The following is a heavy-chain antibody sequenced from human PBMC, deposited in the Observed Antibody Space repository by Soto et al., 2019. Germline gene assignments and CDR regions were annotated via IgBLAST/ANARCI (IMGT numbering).Heavy chain of an antibody. V-gene: IGHV4-31*03. D-gene: IGHD3-10*01. CDR1: GGSISSGGYY. J-gene: IGHJ4*02. CDR3: ARDIYYGSGSYYNDYFDY. Sequence: SSETLSLTCTVSGGSISSGGYYWSWIRQDPGKGLEWIGYIYYSGSTYYNPSLKSRVTISVDTSKNQFSLKLSSVTAADTAVYYCARDIYYGSGSYYNDYFDYWGQGTLVTVS. CDR2: IYYSGST.